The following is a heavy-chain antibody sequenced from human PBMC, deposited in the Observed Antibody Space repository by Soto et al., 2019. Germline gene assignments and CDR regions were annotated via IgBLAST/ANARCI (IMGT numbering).Heavy chain of an antibody. D-gene: IGHD2-21*02. CDR1: GGSISSGGYY. V-gene: IGHV4-31*03. Sequence: QVQLQESGPGLVKPSQTLSLTCTVSGGSISSGGYYWSWIRQHPGKGLEWIGYIYYSGSTYYNPSLKCRVTRSVDTSKNQFPLKLSSVTAADTAVYYCARTWRPVGGLPSFVDYWGQGTLVTVSS. CDR2: IYYSGST. J-gene: IGHJ4*02. CDR3: ARTWRPVGGLPSFVDY.